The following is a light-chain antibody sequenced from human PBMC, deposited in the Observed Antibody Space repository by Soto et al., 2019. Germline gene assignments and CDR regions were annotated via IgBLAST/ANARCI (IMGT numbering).Light chain of an antibody. J-gene: IGKJ2*01. CDR3: QQYYSWPRT. CDR2: GAS. V-gene: IGKV3-15*01. Sequence: EMVMTQSPATLSVSPGDGATLSCRASQSVGSNLAWFQQKPGQAPRLLIYGASTRATGIPARFSGSGSGTEFTLTISSLQSEDFAVYYCQQYYSWPRTFGQGTKLEIK. CDR1: QSVGSN.